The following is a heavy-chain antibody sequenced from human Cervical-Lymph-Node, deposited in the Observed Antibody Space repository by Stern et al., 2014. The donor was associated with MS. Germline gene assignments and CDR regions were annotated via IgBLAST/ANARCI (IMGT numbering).Heavy chain of an antibody. CDR1: GFTFSDFS. D-gene: IGHD4-17*01. Sequence: VQLVESGGGLVKPGGSLRLSCAASGFTFSDFSMYWVRQAPGQGLEWVSSISSNSTFRHYADSVKGRFTISRDNAKDSLFLHMDSLRAEDTATYYCARRVGRSTVTTFDPWGQGTLVTVSS. V-gene: IGHV3-21*01. CDR2: ISSNSTFR. J-gene: IGHJ5*02. CDR3: ARRVGRSTVTTFDP.